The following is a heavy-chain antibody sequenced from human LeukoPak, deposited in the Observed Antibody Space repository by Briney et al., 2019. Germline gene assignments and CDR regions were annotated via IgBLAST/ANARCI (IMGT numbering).Heavy chain of an antibody. J-gene: IGHJ5*02. CDR3: ARDMGDSTVTTNWFDP. D-gene: IGHD4-17*01. V-gene: IGHV1-2*04. CDR2: INPNSGGT. Sequence: ASVKVSCKASGYTFTSYGFSWVRQAPGQGLEWMGWINPNSGGTNYAQKFQGWVTMTRDTSISTAYMELSRLRSDDTAVYYCARDMGDSTVTTNWFDPWGQGTLVTVSS. CDR1: GYTFTSYG.